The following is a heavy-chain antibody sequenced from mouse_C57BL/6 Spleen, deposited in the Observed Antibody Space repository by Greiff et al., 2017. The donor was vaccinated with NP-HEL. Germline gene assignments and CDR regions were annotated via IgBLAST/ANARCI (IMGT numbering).Heavy chain of an antibody. D-gene: IGHD4-1*01. Sequence: EVMLVESGGGLVQPGGSMKLSCVASGFTFSNYWMNWVRQSPEKGLEWVAQIRLKSDNYATHYAESVKGRFTISRDDSKSSVYLQMNNLRAEDTGIYYCTELGEGPRDWYFDVWGTGTTVTVSS. CDR2: IRLKSDNYAT. CDR1: GFTFSNYW. J-gene: IGHJ1*03. CDR3: TELGEGPRDWYFDV. V-gene: IGHV6-3*01.